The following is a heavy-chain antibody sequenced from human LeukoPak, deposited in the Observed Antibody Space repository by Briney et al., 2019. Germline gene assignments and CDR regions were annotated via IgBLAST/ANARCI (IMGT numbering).Heavy chain of an antibody. D-gene: IGHD3-22*01. J-gene: IGHJ6*02. CDR2: IWYGGSNK. V-gene: IGHV3-33*01. CDR1: GFTFSSYG. Sequence: GRSLRLSCAASGFTFSSYGMHWVRQAPGKGLEWVADIWYGGSNKYYADSVKGRFTISRDNSKNTLYLQMNSLRAEDTAVYYCARDLYDSSGYYYYYYYGMDVWGQGTTVTVSS. CDR3: ARDLYDSSGYYYYYYYGMDV.